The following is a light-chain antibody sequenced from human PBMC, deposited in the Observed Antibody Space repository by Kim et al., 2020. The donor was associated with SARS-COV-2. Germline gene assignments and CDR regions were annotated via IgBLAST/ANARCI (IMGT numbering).Light chain of an antibody. CDR1: SSNIGSNY. CDR3: AAWDDSLSGREV. CDR2: RNN. Sequence: ELTHPPSASGTPGQRVTISCSGSSSNIGSNYVYWYQQLPGTAPKLLIYRNNQRPSGVPDRFSGSKSGTSASLAISGLRSEDEADYYCAAWDDSLSGREVFGGGTKVTVL. J-gene: IGLJ2*01. V-gene: IGLV1-47*01.